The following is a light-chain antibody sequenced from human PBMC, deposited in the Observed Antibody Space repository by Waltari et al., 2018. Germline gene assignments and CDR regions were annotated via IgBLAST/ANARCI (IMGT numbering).Light chain of an antibody. Sequence: DIVMTQSPDSLAVSLGERAPITCTPRPGVLYSSNNKNYLAWYPQKPGQPPKLLIYWASTRESGVPDRFSGSGSGTDFTLTISSLQAEDVAVYYCQQYYSTPLTFGGGTKVEIK. CDR3: QQYYSTPLT. CDR2: WAS. V-gene: IGKV4-1*01. CDR1: PGVLYSSNNKNY. J-gene: IGKJ4*01.